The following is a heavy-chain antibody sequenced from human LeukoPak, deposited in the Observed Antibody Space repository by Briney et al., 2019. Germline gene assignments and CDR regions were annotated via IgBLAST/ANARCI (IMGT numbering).Heavy chain of an antibody. V-gene: IGHV4-39*01. CDR3: ARGRGIAGLYYYYYGMDV. D-gene: IGHD6-13*01. J-gene: IGHJ6*02. CDR1: GGSISSSPYS. CDR2: IYYTGNT. Sequence: SETLSLTCPVSGGSISSSPYSWGWVRQPPGKGLEWIGTIYYTGNTYYNPSLKSRVTISIDTSKNQFSLKLTSVTAADTAVYYCARGRGIAGLYYYYYGMDVWGQGTTVTVSS.